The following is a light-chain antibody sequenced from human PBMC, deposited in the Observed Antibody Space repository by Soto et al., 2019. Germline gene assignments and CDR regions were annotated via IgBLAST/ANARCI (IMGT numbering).Light chain of an antibody. V-gene: IGKV3-20*01. CDR3: QHYGSSPIT. Sequence: EIVMTQSPATLSVSPGERATLSCRASRSVSSRLAWYQQKPGQAPRLLISGASSRATGIPDRFSGSGSATDFTLTISRLEPEDFALYYCQHYGSSPITFGQGTRLEIK. CDR1: RSVSSR. J-gene: IGKJ5*01. CDR2: GAS.